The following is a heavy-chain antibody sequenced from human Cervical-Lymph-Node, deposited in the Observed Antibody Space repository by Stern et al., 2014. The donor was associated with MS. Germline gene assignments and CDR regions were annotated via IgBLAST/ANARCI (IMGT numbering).Heavy chain of an antibody. V-gene: IGHV4-31*03. J-gene: IGHJ4*02. CDR1: GGSISSGGYY. CDR2: IYYSGST. D-gene: IGHD3-16*02. CDR3: AGGPDYDYVWGSYRFDY. Sequence: QLQLQESGPGLVKPSQTLSLTCTVSGGSISSGGYYWSWIRQHPGKGLEWIGYIYYSGSTYYNPSLKSRVTISVDTSKNQFSLKLSSVTAADTAVYYCAGGPDYDYVWGSYRFDYWGQGTLVTVSS.